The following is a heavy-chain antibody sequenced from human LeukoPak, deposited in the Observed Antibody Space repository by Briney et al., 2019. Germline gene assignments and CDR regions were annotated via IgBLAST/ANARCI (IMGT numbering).Heavy chain of an antibody. CDR1: GFTFSSYG. Sequence: GGSLRLSYAASGFTFSSYGMHWVRQAPGKGLEWVAVISYDGSNKYYADSVKGRFTISRDNSKNTLYLQMSSLRAEDTAVYYCVEINTPWGQGTLVTVSS. CDR2: ISYDGSNK. J-gene: IGHJ5*02. V-gene: IGHV3-33*05. CDR3: VEINTP. D-gene: IGHD1-1*01.